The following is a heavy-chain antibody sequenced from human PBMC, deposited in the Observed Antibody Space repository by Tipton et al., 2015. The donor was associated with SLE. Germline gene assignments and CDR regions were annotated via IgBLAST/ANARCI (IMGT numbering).Heavy chain of an antibody. J-gene: IGHJ4*02. V-gene: IGHV4-39*07. Sequence: LRLSCTVSGGSIRSSAYYWGWIRQPPGKGLEWIGTISYDGSTYYDPSLKGRVTISVDTSKNQFSLKLSSVTAADTAVYYCARDLNGDFDYWGQGTLVTVSS. D-gene: IGHD4-17*01. CDR1: GGSIRSSAYY. CDR2: ISYDGST. CDR3: ARDLNGDFDY.